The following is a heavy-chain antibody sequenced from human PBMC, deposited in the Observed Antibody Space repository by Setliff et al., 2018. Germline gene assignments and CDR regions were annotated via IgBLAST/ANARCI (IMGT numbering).Heavy chain of an antibody. J-gene: IGHJ6*02. Sequence: SGPTLVNPTQTLTLTCTFSGFSLSTGGVSVGWIRQPPGKALEWLALIYWDDDKRYSPSLKSRLTITKDTSKNQVVLTMTNMDPVDTATYFCARDSTPYSGYYGMNVWGQGTTVTVSS. CDR3: ARDSTPYSGYYGMNV. CDR1: GFSLSTGGVS. V-gene: IGHV2-5*02. CDR2: IYWDDDK. D-gene: IGHD3-22*01.